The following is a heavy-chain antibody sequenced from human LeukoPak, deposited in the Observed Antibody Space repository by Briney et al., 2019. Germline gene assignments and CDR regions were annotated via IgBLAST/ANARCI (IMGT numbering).Heavy chain of an antibody. Sequence: PSETLSLTCTVSGVSISSAGYYWRWLRQHPGKGLEWIGYIYYSGSIYYNPSLKSRIIISLDTSKNQFSLKLNSVTAADTAVYYCARGGYSSNWYNNWGQGTLVTVSS. CDR3: ARGGYSSNWYNN. V-gene: IGHV4-31*03. J-gene: IGHJ4*02. CDR2: IYYSGSI. CDR1: GVSISSAGYY. D-gene: IGHD6-13*01.